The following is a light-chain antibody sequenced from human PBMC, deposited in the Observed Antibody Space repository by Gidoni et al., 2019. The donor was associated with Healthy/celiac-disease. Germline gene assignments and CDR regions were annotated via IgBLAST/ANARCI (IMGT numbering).Light chain of an antibody. CDR3: AAWDDSLNGYWV. V-gene: IGLV1-44*01. CDR1: SSNIGSNT. J-gene: IGLJ3*02. Sequence: QSVLTQPPSASGTPGQRVTISCSGSSSNIGSNTVNWYQPLPGTAPKLLIYSNNQRPSVVPDRFSGSKSGTSASLAISGLQSEDEADYYCAAWDDSLNGYWVFGGGTKLTVL. CDR2: SNN.